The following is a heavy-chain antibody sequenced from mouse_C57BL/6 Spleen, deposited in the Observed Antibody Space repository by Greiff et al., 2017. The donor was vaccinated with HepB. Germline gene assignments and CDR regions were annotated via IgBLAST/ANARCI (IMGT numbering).Heavy chain of an antibody. J-gene: IGHJ1*03. D-gene: IGHD1-1*01. CDR2: ISDGGSYT. CDR3: ARDHYYGSSYGWYFDV. CDR1: GFTFSSYA. V-gene: IGHV5-4*01. Sequence: EVQGVESGGGLVKPGGSLKLSCAASGFTFSSYAMSWVRQTPEKRLEWVATISDGGSYTYYPDNVKGRFTISRDNAKNNLYLQMSHLKSEDTAMYYCARDHYYGSSYGWYFDVWGTGTTVTVSS.